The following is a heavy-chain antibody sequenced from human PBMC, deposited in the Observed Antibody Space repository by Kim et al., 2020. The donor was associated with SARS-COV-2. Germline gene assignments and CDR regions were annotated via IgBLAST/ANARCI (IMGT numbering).Heavy chain of an antibody. CDR3: AKEGSVGAVAGTGFDY. Sequence: AKGRFTISRDNSKNTLYLQMNSLRAEDTAVYYCAKEGSVGAVAGTGFDYWGQGTLVTVSS. V-gene: IGHV3-33*06. D-gene: IGHD6-19*01. J-gene: IGHJ4*02.